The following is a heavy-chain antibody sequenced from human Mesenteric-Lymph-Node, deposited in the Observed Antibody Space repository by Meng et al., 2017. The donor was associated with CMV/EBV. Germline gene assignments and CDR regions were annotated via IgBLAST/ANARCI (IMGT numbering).Heavy chain of an antibody. V-gene: IGHV4-39*07. CDR1: GGSISSSGYY. D-gene: IGHD3-10*01. CDR2: IYYSGST. CDR3: ARDYYSFDP. J-gene: IGHJ5*02. Sequence: SETLSLTCTVSGGSISSSGYYWGRPRQPPGKGLEWTGSIYYSGSTYYNPSLKSPFTISVDTSKNQFSLKLSPVTAADTAVYYWARDYYSFDPWGQGTLVTVSS.